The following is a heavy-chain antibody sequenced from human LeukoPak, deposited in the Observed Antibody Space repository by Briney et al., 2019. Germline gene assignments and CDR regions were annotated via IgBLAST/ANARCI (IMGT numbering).Heavy chain of an antibody. CDR2: IYYSGST. J-gene: IGHJ4*02. CDR3: VRGKEGIAAARLLYYFDY. CDR1: GGSISSSSYY. V-gene: IGHV4-39*01. Sequence: PSETLSLTCTVSGGSISSSSYYWGWIRQPPGKGLEWIGSIYYSGSTYYNPSLKSRVTISVDTSKNQFSLKLSSVTAADTAVYYCVRGKEGIAAARLLYYFDYWGQGTLVTVSS. D-gene: IGHD6-13*01.